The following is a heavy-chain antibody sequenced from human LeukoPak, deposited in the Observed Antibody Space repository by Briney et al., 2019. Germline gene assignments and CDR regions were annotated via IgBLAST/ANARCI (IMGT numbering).Heavy chain of an antibody. J-gene: IGHJ6*03. CDR3: ARGNTDYGDYVYYYMDV. Sequence: SETLSLTCTVSGGSISSYYWSWIRQPPGKGLEWIGYIYYSGSTNYNPSLKSRVTISVDTSKNQFSLKLSSVTAADTAVYYCARGNTDYGDYVYYYMDVWGKGTTVTVSS. CDR1: GGSISSYY. D-gene: IGHD4-17*01. CDR2: IYYSGST. V-gene: IGHV4-59*01.